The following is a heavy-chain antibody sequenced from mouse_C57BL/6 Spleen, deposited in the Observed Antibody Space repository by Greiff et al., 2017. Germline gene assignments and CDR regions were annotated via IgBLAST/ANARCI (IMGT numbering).Heavy chain of an antibody. CDR3: AGQEIYYDYMDY. CDR1: GYSFTEYT. D-gene: IGHD2-4*01. Sequence: VQLQQSGAELVKPGASVKLSCKASGYSFTEYTIHWVKQRPGQGLEWIGWFYPGSGSIKYNEKFKDKATLTADKSSSTAYMELSRLTSEDSAVYFYAGQEIYYDYMDYWGQGTSVTVSS. J-gene: IGHJ4*01. V-gene: IGHV1-62-2*01. CDR2: FYPGSGSI.